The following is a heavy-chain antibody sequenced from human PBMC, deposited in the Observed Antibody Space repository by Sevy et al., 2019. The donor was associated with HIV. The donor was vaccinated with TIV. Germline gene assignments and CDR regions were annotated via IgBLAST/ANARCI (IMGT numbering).Heavy chain of an antibody. CDR2: IKSKTDGGTT. CDR1: GFTFSNAW. D-gene: IGHD2-15*01. Sequence: GGSLRLSCAASGFTFSNAWMSWVRQAPGKGLEWVGRIKSKTDGGTTDYAAPVKGRFTISRDDSKNTLYLQMNSPKTEDTAVYYCTTDLIVVATGGWFDPWGQGTLVTVSS. V-gene: IGHV3-15*01. CDR3: TTDLIVVATGGWFDP. J-gene: IGHJ5*02.